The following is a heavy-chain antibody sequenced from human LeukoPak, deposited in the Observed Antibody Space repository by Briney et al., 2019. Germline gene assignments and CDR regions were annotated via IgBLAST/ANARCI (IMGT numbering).Heavy chain of an antibody. J-gene: IGHJ4*02. V-gene: IGHV1-69*05. CDR2: IIPIFGNA. CDR3: ARDHDYGGNLDY. D-gene: IGHD4-23*01. Sequence: SVKVSCKASGGTFSSYAISWVRQAPGQGLEWMGRIIPIFGNANYAQKFQGRVTITTDESTSTAYMELSSLRSEDTAVYYCARDHDYGGNLDYWGQGTLVTVSS. CDR1: GGTFSSYA.